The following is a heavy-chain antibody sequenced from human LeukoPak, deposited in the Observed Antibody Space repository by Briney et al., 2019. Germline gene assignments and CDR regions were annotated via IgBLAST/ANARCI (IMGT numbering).Heavy chain of an antibody. CDR1: GGSISSYY. V-gene: IGHV4-59*01. CDR3: ARQKVEMATITFDY. CDR2: IYYSGST. J-gene: IGHJ4*02. D-gene: IGHD5-24*01. Sequence: SETLSLTCTVSGGSISSYYWSWIRQPPGKGLEWIGYIYYSGSTNYNPSLKSRVTISVDTSKNQFSLKLSSATAADTAVYYCARQKVEMATITFDYWGQGTLVTVSS.